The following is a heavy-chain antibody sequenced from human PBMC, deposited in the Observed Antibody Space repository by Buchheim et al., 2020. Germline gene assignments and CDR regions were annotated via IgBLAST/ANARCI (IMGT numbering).Heavy chain of an antibody. CDR2: INHSGST. CDR1: GGSFSGYY. Sequence: QVQLQQWGAGLLKPSETLSLTCAVYGGSFSGYYWSWIRQPPGKGLEWIGEINHSGSTNYNPSLKSRVTISVDTSKNTFSLKLSSVTAADTAVYYCARGRKVWWIQLWPPFDPWGQGTL. V-gene: IGHV4-34*01. D-gene: IGHD5-18*01. J-gene: IGHJ5*02. CDR3: ARGRKVWWIQLWPPFDP.